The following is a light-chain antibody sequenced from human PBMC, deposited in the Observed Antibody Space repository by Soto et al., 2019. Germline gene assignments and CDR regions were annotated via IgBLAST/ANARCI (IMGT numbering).Light chain of an antibody. CDR1: QSVSSSY. CDR2: GAS. CDR3: QQRSTWPPFT. V-gene: IGKV3D-20*02. J-gene: IGKJ5*01. Sequence: ELAQTPGTLCLSPGQRATLSCRAIQSVSSSYLAWYQQKPGQAPRLLIYGASNRAAGVPDRFSGSGSGTDFTLTISGLDPEDFVVYYCQQRSTWPPFTFGRGTRLEIK.